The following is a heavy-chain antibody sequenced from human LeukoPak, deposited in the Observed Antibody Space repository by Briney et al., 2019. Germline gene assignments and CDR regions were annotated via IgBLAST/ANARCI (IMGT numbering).Heavy chain of an antibody. D-gene: IGHD3-16*02. CDR2: IYPGDSDT. CDR1: GYSFTSYW. V-gene: IGHV5-51*01. J-gene: IGHJ6*03. CDR3: ARGNYPRPYYYYYYYMDV. Sequence: GESLKISCKGSGYSFTSYWIGWVRQMPGKGLEWMGIIYPGDSDTRYSPSFQGQVTISADKSISTAYVQWSSLKASDTAMYYCARGNYPRPYYYYYYYMDVWGKGTTVTISS.